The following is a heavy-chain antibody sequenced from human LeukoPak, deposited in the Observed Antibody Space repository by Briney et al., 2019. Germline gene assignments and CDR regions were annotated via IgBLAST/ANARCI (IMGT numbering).Heavy chain of an antibody. CDR2: INWNGGST. D-gene: IGHD3-10*01. Sequence: GGSLRLSCAASEFSVGSNYMTWVRQAPGKGLEWVSGINWNGGSTGYADSVKGRFTISRDNSKNTLHLQMNSLRAEDTAVYYCARSPTNYGSGSYPYWGQGTLVTVSS. CDR1: EFSVGSNY. CDR3: ARSPTNYGSGSYPY. J-gene: IGHJ4*02. V-gene: IGHV3-20*04.